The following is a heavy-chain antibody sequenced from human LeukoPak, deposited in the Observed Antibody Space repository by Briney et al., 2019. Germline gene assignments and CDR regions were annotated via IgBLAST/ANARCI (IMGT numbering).Heavy chain of an antibody. CDR3: AIGYTYDYSLY. D-gene: IGHD5-18*01. Sequence: GASVKVSCKVSGDTVTGLPIHWVRQAPGNGLEWMGGFDPEDGERIYAQKFQGRVTMTEDTSTDTAYMELSSLRSEDTAVYYCAIGYTYDYSLYWGQGTLVTVSS. CDR1: GDTVTGLP. J-gene: IGHJ4*02. CDR2: FDPEDGER. V-gene: IGHV1-24*01.